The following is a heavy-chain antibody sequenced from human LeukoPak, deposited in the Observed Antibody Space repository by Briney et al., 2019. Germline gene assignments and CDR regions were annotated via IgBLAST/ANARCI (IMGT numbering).Heavy chain of an antibody. CDR3: VRGTGY. CDR1: GFTFSTYV. V-gene: IGHV3-64D*06. CDR2: ISSNGDNT. Sequence: GGSLRLSCSVSGFTFSTYVTHWVRQAPGKGLEYVSAISSNGDNTYYADSVKGGFTISRDNSKNTLYLQMSSLRADDTAVYYCVRGTGYWGQGTLVTVSS. J-gene: IGHJ4*02.